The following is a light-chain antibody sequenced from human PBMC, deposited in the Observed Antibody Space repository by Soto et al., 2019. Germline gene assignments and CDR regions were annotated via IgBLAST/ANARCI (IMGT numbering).Light chain of an antibody. CDR3: QQLNSYPIT. CDR1: QSISSY. CDR2: AAS. V-gene: IGKV1-39*01. Sequence: DIQMTQSPSSLSASVGDRVTITCRASQSISSYLNWYQQKPGKAPKLLIYAASTLQSGVPSRFSRSGYGKDFNINIRSMQPEDFETYYCQQLNSYPITFGQGTRLEIK. J-gene: IGKJ5*01.